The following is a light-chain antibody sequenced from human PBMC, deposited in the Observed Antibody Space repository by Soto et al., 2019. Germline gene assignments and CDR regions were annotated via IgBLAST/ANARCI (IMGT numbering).Light chain of an antibody. CDR1: QSISSW. Sequence: IHFTLPPSARSTSTVNRLTITSRASQSISSWLAWYQQKPGKAPKLLIYNASSLESGVPSRFSGSGSGTEFTLTISSLQPDDFATYYCQHYNSYSLTFGGGTKVDIK. V-gene: IGKV1-5*03. J-gene: IGKJ4*01. CDR3: QHYNSYSLT. CDR2: NAS.